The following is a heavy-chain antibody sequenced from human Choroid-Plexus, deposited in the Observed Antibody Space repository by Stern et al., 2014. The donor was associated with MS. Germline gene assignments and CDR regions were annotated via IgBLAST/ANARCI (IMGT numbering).Heavy chain of an antibody. CDR3: AKDRQYLTYFFDH. CDR1: GFTFGSCA. CDR2: VSYDGSNK. V-gene: IGHV3-30*18. D-gene: IGHD2/OR15-2a*01. J-gene: IGHJ5*02. Sequence: VQLLESGGGVVQPGRPLRLSCVAAGFTFGSCAMHWVRQAPGKGLEGAAGVSYDGSNKYYADAVKGRVTISRDNSQNTLYMQMSSLRPEDTAVYYCAKDRQYLTYFFDHWGQGSLVTVSS.